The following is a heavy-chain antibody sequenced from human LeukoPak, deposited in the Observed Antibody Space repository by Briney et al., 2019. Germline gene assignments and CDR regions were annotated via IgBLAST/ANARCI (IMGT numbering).Heavy chain of an antibody. J-gene: IGHJ6*03. D-gene: IGHD6-6*01. CDR2: IYCSGST. CDR3: ARVRAARLYYYYYYMDV. CDR1: GGSISSIIYY. Sequence: SETLSLTSTVSGGSISSIIYYWGWSRQPPGKRLEWIGTIYCSGSTYYNPSLKSRVTIPVDTSKNQFSLKLSSVTAADTAVYYCARVRAARLYYYYYYMDVWGKGTTVTVSS. V-gene: IGHV4-39*07.